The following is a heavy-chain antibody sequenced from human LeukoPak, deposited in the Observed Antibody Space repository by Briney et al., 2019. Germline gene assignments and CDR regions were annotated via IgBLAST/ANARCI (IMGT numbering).Heavy chain of an antibody. CDR1: GYSFTSYW. Sequence: GESLKISCKCSGYSFTSYWIGWVRQMPGKGLEWMGIIYPGGSDTRYSPSFQGQVTISADKSISTAYLQWSSLKASDTAMYYCASVYYYDSSGYYLDYWGQGTLVTVSS. D-gene: IGHD3-22*01. J-gene: IGHJ4*02. CDR2: IYPGGSDT. CDR3: ASVYYYDSSGYYLDY. V-gene: IGHV5-51*01.